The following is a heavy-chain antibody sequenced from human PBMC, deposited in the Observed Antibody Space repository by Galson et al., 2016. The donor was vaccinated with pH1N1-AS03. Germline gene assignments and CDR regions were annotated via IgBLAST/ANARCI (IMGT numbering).Heavy chain of an antibody. V-gene: IGHV1-69*13. CDR2: IIPSLSTP. Sequence: SVKVSCKASGGDFRSFAINWMRQAPGQGLEWMGGIIPSLSTPVYAQQFQGRVSITADDSTYTVFMEVNRPTSEDTAVYYCARFDGNFDVWRGRFYYGMDVWGQGTTVKVSS. D-gene: IGHD3-3*01. CDR1: GGDFRSFA. CDR3: ARFDGNFDVWRGRFYYGMDV. J-gene: IGHJ6*02.